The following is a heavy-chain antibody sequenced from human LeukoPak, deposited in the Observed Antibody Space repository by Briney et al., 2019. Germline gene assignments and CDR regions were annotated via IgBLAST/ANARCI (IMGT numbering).Heavy chain of an antibody. CDR3: ASPPGYCSGGSCYHGFDY. J-gene: IGHJ4*02. CDR2: ITPILGIA. CDR1: GGTFSSYT. V-gene: IGHV1-69*02. Sequence: SVKVSCKASGGTFSSYTISWVRQAPGQGLEWMEGITPILGIANHAQKFHGRVRITADKSTSTAYMELSSLRSEDTAVYYCASPPGYCSGGSCYHGFDYWGQGTLVTVSS. D-gene: IGHD2-15*01.